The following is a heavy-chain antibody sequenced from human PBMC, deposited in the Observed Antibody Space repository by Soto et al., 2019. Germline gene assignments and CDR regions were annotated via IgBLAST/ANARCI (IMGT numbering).Heavy chain of an antibody. Sequence: QVQLVQSGAEVKKLGASVKVSCKASGYTITSYGITWVRQAPGQGLEWLGWINGYNGNTNYAQKLQGRVTMTTDTSTSTAYMELRSLRSDDTAVYSCARMGDDPYYYYGMDVWGQGTTVTVSS. V-gene: IGHV1-18*01. CDR3: ARMGDDPYYYYGMDV. CDR1: GYTITSYG. D-gene: IGHD3-16*01. CDR2: INGYNGNT. J-gene: IGHJ6*02.